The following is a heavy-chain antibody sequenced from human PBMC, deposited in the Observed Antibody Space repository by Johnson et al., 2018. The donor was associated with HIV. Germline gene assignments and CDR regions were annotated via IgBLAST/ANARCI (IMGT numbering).Heavy chain of an antibody. CDR3: ARGGFTMIVVAY. CDR1: GFKFDDYG. CDR2: LFSGGSI. V-gene: IGHV3-66*01. Sequence: VQLVESGGGVVRPGGSLRLSCAASGFKFDDYGMNWVRQTPGKVLEWVSVLFSGGSIYFADSVKGRFTISRDNSKNTLYLQMNSLRAEDTAVYYCARGGFTMIVVAYWGQGTMVTVSS. D-gene: IGHD3-22*01. J-gene: IGHJ3*01.